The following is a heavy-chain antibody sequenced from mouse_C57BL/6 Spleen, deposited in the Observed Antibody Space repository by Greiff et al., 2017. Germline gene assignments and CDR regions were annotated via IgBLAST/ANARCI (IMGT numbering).Heavy chain of an antibody. CDR2: IYPGDGDT. D-gene: IGHD2-1*01. Sequence: QVQLQQSGPELVKPGASVKISCKASGYAFSSSWMNWVKQRPGKGLEWIGRIYPGDGDTNYNGKFKGKDTLTADKSSSTAYMQISSLTSEDSAVYFCSRYYGNYVRYFDYWGQGTTLTVSS. J-gene: IGHJ2*01. V-gene: IGHV1-82*01. CDR3: SRYYGNYVRYFDY. CDR1: GYAFSSSW.